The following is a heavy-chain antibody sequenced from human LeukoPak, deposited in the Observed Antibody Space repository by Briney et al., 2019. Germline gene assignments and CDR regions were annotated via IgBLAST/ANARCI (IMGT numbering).Heavy chain of an antibody. CDR1: GYTFTTYD. D-gene: IGHD3-10*01. J-gene: IGHJ4*02. CDR2: VNPSSGVT. Sequence: ASVKVSCKAFGYTFTTYDINWVRQATGQGLEWMGWVNPSSGVTRYAQKLQGRVTMTTDTSTSTAYMELRSLRSDDTAVYYCARDLMVRGDTFDYWGQGTPVTVSS. CDR3: ARDLMVRGDTFDY. V-gene: IGHV1-8*01.